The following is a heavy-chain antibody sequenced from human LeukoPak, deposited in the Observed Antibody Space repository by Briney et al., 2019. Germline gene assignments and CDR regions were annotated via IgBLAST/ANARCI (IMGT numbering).Heavy chain of an antibody. D-gene: IGHD2-2*01. V-gene: IGHV5-51*01. CDR1: GYSFTSYW. J-gene: IGHJ6*03. CDR3: ARHLPAAINYYMDV. CDR2: IYPGDSDT. Sequence: GESLKISCXGSGYSFTSYWIGWVRQMSGKGLEWMRIIYPGDSDTRYSPSFQGQVTISADKSISTAYLQWSSLKASDTAMYYCARHLPAAINYYMDVWGKGTTVTVSS.